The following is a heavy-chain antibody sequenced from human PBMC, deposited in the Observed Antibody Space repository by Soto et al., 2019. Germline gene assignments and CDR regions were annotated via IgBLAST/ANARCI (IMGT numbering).Heavy chain of an antibody. CDR1: GGSLTIGGYC. CDR3: ARVWFGESSWFDP. J-gene: IGHJ5*02. Sequence: PPETLSLTCTVSGGSLTIGGYCWSWIRQPPGQGLEWIGYICHSGNTYYNPSLKSRVTTSLDRSKNQFSLNLSSVTAADTAVYYCARVWFGESSWFDPWGQGALVTVSS. D-gene: IGHD3-10*01. V-gene: IGHV4-30-2*01. CDR2: ICHSGNT.